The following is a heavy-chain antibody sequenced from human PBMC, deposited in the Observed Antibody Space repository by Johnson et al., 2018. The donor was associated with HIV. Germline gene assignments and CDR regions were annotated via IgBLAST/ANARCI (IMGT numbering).Heavy chain of an antibody. CDR1: GFTFSSYG. Sequence: DLVQPGGSLRLSCAASGFTFSSYGMHWVRQAPGKGLEWVAVISYDGSNKYYAGSVTGRFTISRDNSKNMLYLQMNSLRAEDTAVSYCAKEIGDGYIRWGVFDIGGKGPRVTVFS. CDR3: AKEIGDGYIRWGVFDI. V-gene: IGHV3-30*18. D-gene: IGHD3-10*01. CDR2: ISYDGSNK. J-gene: IGHJ3*02.